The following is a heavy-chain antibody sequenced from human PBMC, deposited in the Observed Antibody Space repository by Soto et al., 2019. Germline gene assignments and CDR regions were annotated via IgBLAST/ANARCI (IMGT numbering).Heavy chain of an antibody. D-gene: IGHD3-10*01. CDR1: GGSISSYS. J-gene: IGHJ3*02. CDR2: IYYSGST. CDR3: ARHGGFNMVRGVLTAFDI. V-gene: IGHV4-59*08. Sequence: SETLSLTCTVSGGSISSYSWSWIRQPPGKGLEWIGFIYYSGSTNYNPSLKSRVTISVDTSKNQCSLKLSSVTAADTAVYYCARHGGFNMVRGVLTAFDIWGQRTMVPVSS.